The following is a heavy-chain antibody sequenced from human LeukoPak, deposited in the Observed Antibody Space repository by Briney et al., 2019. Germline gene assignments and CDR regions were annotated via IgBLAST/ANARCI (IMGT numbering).Heavy chain of an antibody. CDR1: GFTFSNAW. CDR2: IKKSGSET. V-gene: IGHV3-7*01. CDR3: ASLDTAAIRTGGY. D-gene: IGHD5-18*01. Sequence: SGGSLRLSCAASGFTFSNAWMSWVRQAPGKGLEWVAMIKKSGSETHYVDSVKGRFTISRDSARNSLYLQMSSLKADDTAVYYCASLDTAAIRTGGYWGQGTLVTVSS. J-gene: IGHJ4*02.